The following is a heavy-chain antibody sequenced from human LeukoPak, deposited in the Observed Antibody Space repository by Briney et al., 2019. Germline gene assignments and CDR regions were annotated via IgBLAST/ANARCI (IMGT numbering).Heavy chain of an antibody. CDR3: ARLRHSKNWFDP. CDR2: IYPGDSDT. J-gene: IGHJ5*02. D-gene: IGHD2/OR15-2a*01. Sequence: GESLKISCKGSGYPFTNYWIGWVRPVPGKGLEWMGIIYPGDSDTRYSPSFQGQVTISADKSISTAYLQWNSLKASDTAMYYCARLRHSKNWFDPWGQGTLVTVSS. V-gene: IGHV5-51*01. CDR1: GYPFTNYW.